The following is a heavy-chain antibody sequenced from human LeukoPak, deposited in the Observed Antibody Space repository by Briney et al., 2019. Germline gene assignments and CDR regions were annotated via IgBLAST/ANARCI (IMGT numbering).Heavy chain of an antibody. CDR1: GFTFSDYA. D-gene: IGHD2/OR15-2a*01. V-gene: IGHV3-7*01. J-gene: IGHJ3*01. CDR3: ARAGYYGDDAFDL. CDR2: IRQDGSEK. Sequence: PGGSLRLSCTASGFTFSDYAMSWVRQAPGKGLEWVANIRQDGSEKYYVDSVKGRLTISRDNAKNSLYLQMNNLTAADTAIYYCARAGYYGDDAFDLWGQGTRVTVSS.